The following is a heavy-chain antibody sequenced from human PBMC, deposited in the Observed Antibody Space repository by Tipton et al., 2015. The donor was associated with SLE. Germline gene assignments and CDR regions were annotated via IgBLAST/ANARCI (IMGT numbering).Heavy chain of an antibody. CDR2: IYTSGSN. D-gene: IGHD5-12*01. V-gene: IGHV4-61*09. CDR1: GGSISSGSYY. Sequence: TLSLTCTVSGGSISSGSYYWSWLRTPAGKGLEWIGHIYTSGSNNYNTSLKSRVTISVDTSKNQFSLKLSSVTAADTAVYYCARLFRVATIWDWFDPWGQGTLVTVSS. J-gene: IGHJ5*02. CDR3: ARLFRVATIWDWFDP.